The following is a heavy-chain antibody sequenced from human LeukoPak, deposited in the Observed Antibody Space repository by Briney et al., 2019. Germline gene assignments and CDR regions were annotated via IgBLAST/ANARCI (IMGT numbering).Heavy chain of an antibody. CDR2: INPNSGGT. V-gene: IGHV1-2*02. D-gene: IGHD1-14*01. CDR1: GYTFTGYY. J-gene: IGHJ3*02. CDR3: ARDLKPTGAFDI. Sequence: ASVKVSCKASGYTFTGYYMHWVRQVPGQGLEWMGWINPNSGGTNYAQKFQGRVTMTRDTSISTAYMELSRLRSDDTAVYYCARDLKPTGAFDIWGQGTMVTVSS.